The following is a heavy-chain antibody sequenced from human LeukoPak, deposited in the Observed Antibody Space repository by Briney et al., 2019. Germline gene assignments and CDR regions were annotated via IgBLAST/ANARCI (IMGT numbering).Heavy chain of an antibody. V-gene: IGHV3-23*01. J-gene: IGHJ3*02. CDR1: GFTFSSYA. D-gene: IGHD6-13*01. CDR2: ISGSGGST. CDR3: ARPPTPYSSSWYVAFDI. Sequence: PGGSLRLSCAASGFTFSSYAMSWVRQAPGKGLEWVSAISGSGGSTYYADSVKGRFTISRDNSKNTLYLQMNSLRAEDTAVYYCARPPTPYSSSWYVAFDIWGQGTMVTVSS.